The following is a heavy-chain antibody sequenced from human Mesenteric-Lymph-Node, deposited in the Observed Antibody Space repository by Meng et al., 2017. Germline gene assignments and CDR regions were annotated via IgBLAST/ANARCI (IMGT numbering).Heavy chain of an antibody. CDR3: ARDRRGGVTFIDY. D-gene: IGHD2-21*02. CDR1: GFTFSDYY. V-gene: IGHV1-2*06. CDR2: MTPTSGGT. Sequence: QGALVHAGTGVRKPGAAVTASCKASGFTFSDYYIHWVGQTPGQGLEWLGRMTPTSGGTIHAQKFRGRVTMTRDTSTSTAYMELTRLKSDDTAVYYCARDRRGGVTFIDYWGQGTLVTVSS. J-gene: IGHJ4*02.